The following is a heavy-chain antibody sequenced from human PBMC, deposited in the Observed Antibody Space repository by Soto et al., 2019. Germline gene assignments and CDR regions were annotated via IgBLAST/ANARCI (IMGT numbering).Heavy chain of an antibody. CDR2: ISWNSKSK. CDR1: GFMFADYA. D-gene: IGHD3-22*01. CDR3: AKDIDISGRAYYAMDV. J-gene: IGHJ6*01. Sequence: EVQLVESGGTLVQPGRSLRLSCATSGFMFADYAMHWVRQAPGKGLEWVSGISWNSKSKDYADAVRGRFTISRDNAKKSRYRQMNTLRAEDTALYYCAKDIDISGRAYYAMDVWGQGTTVTVSS. V-gene: IGHV3-9*01.